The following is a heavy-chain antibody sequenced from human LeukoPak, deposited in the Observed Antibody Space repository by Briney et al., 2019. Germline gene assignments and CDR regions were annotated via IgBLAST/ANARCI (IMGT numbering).Heavy chain of an antibody. CDR1: GGSVNSNTYY. D-gene: IGHD3-3*01. CDR2: ISYSGTT. V-gene: IGHV4-39*01. J-gene: IGHJ6*02. Sequence: PSETLSLTCTVSGGSVNSNTYYWGWIRQPPGKGLEWIGSISYSGTTYYNPSLKSRLTISVDTSKNQFSLRLSSVTAADTAVYYCARHSSDFWSGYYTNYYGVDVWGRGTTVTVSS. CDR3: ARHSSDFWSGYYTNYYGVDV.